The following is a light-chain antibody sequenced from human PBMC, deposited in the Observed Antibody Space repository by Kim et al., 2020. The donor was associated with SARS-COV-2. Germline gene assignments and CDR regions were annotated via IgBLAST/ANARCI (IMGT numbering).Light chain of an antibody. V-gene: IGKV3-11*01. Sequence: WYPGERATLACRASQSVSSYLAWYQQKPGQAPRLLIYDASTRATGTPARFSGSGSGTDFTLTISSLEPEDFAVYYCQQRNIWPLTFGGRTKVDIK. J-gene: IGKJ4*01. CDR3: QQRNIWPLT. CDR2: DAS. CDR1: QSVSSY.